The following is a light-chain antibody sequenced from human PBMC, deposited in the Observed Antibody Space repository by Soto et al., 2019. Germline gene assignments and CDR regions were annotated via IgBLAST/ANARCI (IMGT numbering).Light chain of an antibody. CDR2: GAS. J-gene: IGKJ4*01. CDR1: QSVSSNY. V-gene: IGKV3-20*01. CDR3: QQYGTSPLT. Sequence: EIVFTQSPCTLSLTPGERATLSCRASQSVSSNYLAWYQQKPGQAPRLLIYGASSRATGIPDRFSGSGSGTDFTLTISRLEPEDFAVYYCQQYGTSPLTFGGRTKVDIK.